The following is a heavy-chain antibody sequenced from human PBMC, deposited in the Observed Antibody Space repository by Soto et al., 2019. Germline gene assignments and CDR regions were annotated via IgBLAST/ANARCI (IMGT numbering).Heavy chain of an antibody. J-gene: IGHJ6*02. CDR3: AIGRKWEHRYGLDV. D-gene: IGHD1-26*01. Sequence: PGGSLRLSCAASGFTLSGYVLHWVRQAPGMGLEWVALISYDGNDKNYGDSVKGRFTISRDDSKNTLYLQMDSLRHEDTAKYYCAIGRKWEHRYGLDVWGQGATVTASS. CDR1: GFTLSGYV. V-gene: IGHV3-30-3*01. CDR2: ISYDGNDK.